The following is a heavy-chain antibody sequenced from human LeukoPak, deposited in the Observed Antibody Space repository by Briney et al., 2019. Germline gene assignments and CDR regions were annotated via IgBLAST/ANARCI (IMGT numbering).Heavy chain of an antibody. Sequence: NPSETLSLTCTVSGGSISSSSYYWGWIRQPPGKGLEWIGSIYYSGSTYYNPSLKSRVTISVDTSKNQFSLKLSSVTAADTAVYYCARPFPGEDIVVVPAAMRRFDPWGQGTLVTVSS. V-gene: IGHV4-39*07. CDR2: IYYSGST. D-gene: IGHD2-2*01. J-gene: IGHJ5*02. CDR1: GGSISSSSYY. CDR3: ARPFPGEDIVVVPAAMRRFDP.